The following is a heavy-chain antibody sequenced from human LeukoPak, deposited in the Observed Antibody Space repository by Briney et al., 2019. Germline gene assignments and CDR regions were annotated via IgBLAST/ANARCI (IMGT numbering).Heavy chain of an antibody. V-gene: IGHV4-31*03. D-gene: IGHD6-6*01. CDR2: INYSGST. J-gene: IGHJ5*02. Sequence: SETLSLTCPVSGGSINSGGFCWSCIRQHPGKGLEWIGYINYSGSTYYNPSLNSRATISIDTSKNQFSLKLRSVTAADTAVYYCARAREYRTSATSWFDPWGQGILVSVSS. CDR3: ARAREYRTSATSWFDP. CDR1: GGSINSGGFC.